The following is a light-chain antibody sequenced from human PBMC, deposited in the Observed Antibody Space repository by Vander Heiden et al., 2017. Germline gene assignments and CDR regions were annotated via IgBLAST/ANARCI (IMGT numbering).Light chain of an antibody. J-gene: IGKJ2*01. CDR3: MQSIQPVYT. Sequence: DIVMPPTPLSLSVTPGPPTSISCKSSQSLPPSAGKHYLDWYLQKPGQPPQLLIYEVSNRFAGVPERFSGSGSGTDFTLKISRVEAEDVGVYYCMQSIQPVYTFGQGTKLEIK. CDR1: QSLPPSAGKHY. CDR2: EVS. V-gene: IGKV2D-29*01.